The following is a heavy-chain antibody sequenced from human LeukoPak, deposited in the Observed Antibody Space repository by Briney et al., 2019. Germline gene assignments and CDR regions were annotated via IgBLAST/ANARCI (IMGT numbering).Heavy chain of an antibody. V-gene: IGHV3-23*01. CDR1: GFTYSNYA. D-gene: IGHD1-26*01. CDR3: ANSVVTSGTYIPSDS. CDR2: ISGSGRST. Sequence: PGGSLRLSCTASGFTYSNYAMNWVRQAPGKGLEWVSFISGSGRSTYYAGSVKGRFTISRDKAKNTPYLQMNSLRIEDTGIYYCANSVVTSGTYIPSDSWGQGTLVTVSS. J-gene: IGHJ4*02.